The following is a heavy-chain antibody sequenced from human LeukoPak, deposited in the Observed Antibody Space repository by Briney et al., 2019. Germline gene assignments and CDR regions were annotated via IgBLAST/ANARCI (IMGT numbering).Heavy chain of an antibody. CDR1: GFTFSSYD. J-gene: IGHJ6*02. V-gene: IGHV3-21*04. CDR2: ISGVASDI. Sequence: GGSLRLSCAASGFTFSSYDMSWVRLAPGKGLEWVSYISGVASDIHYADSVKGRFTISRDNAKNSVYLQMNSLRAEDTAVYYCARGGALGMDVWGQGTTVTVSS. D-gene: IGHD1-26*01. CDR3: ARGGALGMDV.